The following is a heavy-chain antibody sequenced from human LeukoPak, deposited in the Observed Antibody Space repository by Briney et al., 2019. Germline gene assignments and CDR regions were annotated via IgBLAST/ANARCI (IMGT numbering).Heavy chain of an antibody. V-gene: IGHV4-34*01. CDR3: ARKTYSAFDP. D-gene: IGHD1-26*01. Sequence: SETLSLTCAVYGGSFSGYYWSWIRQPPGKGLEWIGEINHSGSTNYNPSLKSRGTISVDTSKNQFSRKLSSVTAADTAVYYCARKTYSAFDPWGQGTLVSVSS. CDR1: GGSFSGYY. J-gene: IGHJ5*02. CDR2: INHSGST.